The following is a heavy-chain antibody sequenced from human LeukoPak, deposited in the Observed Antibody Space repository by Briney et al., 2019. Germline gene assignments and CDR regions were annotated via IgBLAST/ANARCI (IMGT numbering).Heavy chain of an antibody. D-gene: IGHD5-24*01. J-gene: IGHJ3*02. V-gene: IGHV1-69*13. CDR1: GGTFSSYA. Sequence: SVKVSCKASGGTFSSYAISWVRQAPGQGLEWMGGIIPIFGTAKYAQKFQGRVTITADESTSTAYMELSSLRSEDTAVYYCARGLLDGYTHPAAFDIWGQGTMVTVSS. CDR2: IIPIFGTA. CDR3: ARGLLDGYTHPAAFDI.